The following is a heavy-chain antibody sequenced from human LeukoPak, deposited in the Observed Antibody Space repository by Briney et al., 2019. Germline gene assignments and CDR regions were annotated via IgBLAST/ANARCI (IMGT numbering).Heavy chain of an antibody. CDR3: AKAKYSGYDPTFYFDY. V-gene: IGHV3-23*01. CDR2: ISGSGGST. Sequence: HSGGSLRLSCAASGFTFSSYAMSWVRQAPGKGLEWVSAISGSGGSTYYADSVKGRFTISRDNSKNTLYLQMNSLRAEDTAVYYCAKAKYSGYDPTFYFDYWGQGTLVTVSS. J-gene: IGHJ4*02. D-gene: IGHD5-12*01. CDR1: GFTFSSYA.